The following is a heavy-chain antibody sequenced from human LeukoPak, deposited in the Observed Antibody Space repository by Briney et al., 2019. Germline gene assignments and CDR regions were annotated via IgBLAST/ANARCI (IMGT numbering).Heavy chain of an antibody. Sequence: GGTPRLSCAASGFTFRNYGMSWVRQAPGKGLEWVSAISGSGYITYYADSVRGRFTISRDNSNNTLYLQMNSLRAEDTAVYYCAKDPAYSSSRLYYFDYWGQGTLVTVSS. V-gene: IGHV3-23*01. CDR2: ISGSGYIT. CDR3: AKDPAYSSSRLYYFDY. D-gene: IGHD6-13*01. CDR1: GFTFRNYG. J-gene: IGHJ4*02.